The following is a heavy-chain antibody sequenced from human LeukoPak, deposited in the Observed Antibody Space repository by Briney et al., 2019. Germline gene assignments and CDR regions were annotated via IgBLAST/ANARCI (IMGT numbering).Heavy chain of an antibody. CDR1: GVTFSGYS. CDR2: ITATSLHI. V-gene: IGHV3-21*01. J-gene: IGHJ4*02. CDR3: ARRGSSSPGLLFDY. Sequence: PGGSLRLSCAASGVTFSGYSMNWVRQAPGKGLEWVSAITATSLHIYYADSVKGRFTISRDNAKNSLYLQMNSLRAEDTAVYYCARRGSSSPGLLFDYWGQGTLVTVSS. D-gene: IGHD6-13*01.